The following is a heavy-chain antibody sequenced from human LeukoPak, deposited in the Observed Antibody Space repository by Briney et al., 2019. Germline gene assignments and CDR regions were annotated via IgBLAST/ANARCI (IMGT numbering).Heavy chain of an antibody. CDR2: IHYSGST. J-gene: IGHJ6*03. D-gene: IGHD3-10*01. Sequence: ASETLSLTCTVSGGSISSYYWGWIRPPPGKGLEWIGYIHYSGSTNYNPSLKSRVTISVDTSKNRFSLRLSSVTAADTAIYYCARVEEGYGSGRREDYFYYYMDVWGQGTTVTISS. CDR3: ARVEEGYGSGRREDYFYYYMDV. CDR1: GGSISSYY. V-gene: IGHV4-59*01.